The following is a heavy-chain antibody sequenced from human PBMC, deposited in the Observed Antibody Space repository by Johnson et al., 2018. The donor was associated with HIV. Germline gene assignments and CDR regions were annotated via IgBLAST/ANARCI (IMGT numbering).Heavy chain of an antibody. CDR2: IKEDGSEK. Sequence: VQLVESGGHLVQPGGSLRLSCAASGFTFRSYWMSWVRQAPGNGLEWVANIKEDGSEKYYVDSVKGRFTISRDNAKNSVYLQMNSLRPGDTAVYYCVRGGSDAFDIWGQGTMVTVSS. V-gene: IGHV3-7*01. CDR3: VRGGSDAFDI. CDR1: GFTFRSYW. D-gene: IGHD3-10*01. J-gene: IGHJ3*02.